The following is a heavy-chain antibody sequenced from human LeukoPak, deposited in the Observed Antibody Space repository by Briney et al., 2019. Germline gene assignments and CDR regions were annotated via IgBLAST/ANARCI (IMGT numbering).Heavy chain of an antibody. CDR2: IYYSGST. D-gene: IGHD1-20*01. J-gene: IGHJ4*02. V-gene: IGHV4-39*01. CDR3: ARHPTSPRYNWNDGSYFDY. CDR1: GGSFSGYY. Sequence: NPSETLSLTCAVYGGSFSGYYWGWIRQPPGKGLEWIGSIYYSGSTYYNPSLKSRVTISVDTSKNQFSLKLSSVTAADTAVYYCARHPTSPRYNWNDGSYFDYWGQGTLVTVSS.